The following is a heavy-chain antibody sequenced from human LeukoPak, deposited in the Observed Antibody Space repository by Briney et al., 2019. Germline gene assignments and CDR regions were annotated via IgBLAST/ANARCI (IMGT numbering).Heavy chain of an antibody. D-gene: IGHD7-27*01. CDR2: IRFDGSNK. J-gene: IGHJ4*02. CDR3: ARHVGISF. CDR1: GFTFSNYG. V-gene: IGHV3-30*02. Sequence: GGSLRLSCAASGFTFSNYGVHWVRQAPGKGLEWVSFIRFDGSNKYYADSVKGRFTISRDSSKNTLYLQMNSLRAEDTAVYYCARHVGISFWGQGTLVTVSS.